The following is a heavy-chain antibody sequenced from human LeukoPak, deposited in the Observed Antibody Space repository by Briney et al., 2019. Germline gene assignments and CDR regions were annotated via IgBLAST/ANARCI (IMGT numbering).Heavy chain of an antibody. V-gene: IGHV4-59*01. CDR1: GGSISSNY. CDR3: ARSQGADYGEIWFDP. CDR2: IYYSGST. D-gene: IGHD4-17*01. J-gene: IGHJ5*02. Sequence: SETLSLTCTVSGGSISSNYWSWIRQPPGKGLEWIGYIYYSGSTNYNPSLKSRVTISVDTSKNQFSLKLSSVTAADTAVYYCARSQGADYGEIWFDPWGQGTLVTVSS.